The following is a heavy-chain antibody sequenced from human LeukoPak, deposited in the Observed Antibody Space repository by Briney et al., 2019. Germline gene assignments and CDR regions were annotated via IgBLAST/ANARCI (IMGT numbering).Heavy chain of an antibody. CDR3: TRPPTIAAAGTIGY. V-gene: IGHV3-73*01. Sequence: GGSLRLSCAASGFTFSGSAMHWVRQASGKGLEWVSRIRSKANSYATAYAASVKGRFTISRDDSKNTAYLQMNSLKTGDTAVYYCTRPPTIAAAGTIGYWGQGTLVTVSS. J-gene: IGHJ4*02. CDR1: GFTFSGSA. CDR2: IRSKANSYAT. D-gene: IGHD6-13*01.